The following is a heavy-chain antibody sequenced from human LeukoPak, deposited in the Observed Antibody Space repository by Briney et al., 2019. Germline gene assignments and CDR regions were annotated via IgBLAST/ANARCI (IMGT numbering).Heavy chain of an antibody. CDR2: IIPIFGTA. Sequence: ASVKVSCKASGGTFSSYAISWVRRAPGQGLEWMGGIIPIFGTANYAQKFQGRVTITTDESTSTAYMELSSLRSEDTAVYYCARGDIAAAGPADYYYYYMDVWGKGTTVTVSS. V-gene: IGHV1-69*05. CDR3: ARGDIAAAGPADYYYYYMDV. J-gene: IGHJ6*03. D-gene: IGHD6-13*01. CDR1: GGTFSSYA.